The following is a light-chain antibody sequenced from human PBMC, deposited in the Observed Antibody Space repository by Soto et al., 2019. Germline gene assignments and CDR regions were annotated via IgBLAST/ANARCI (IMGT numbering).Light chain of an antibody. CDR2: GAS. Sequence: EIVMTQSPATLSLSPGERATLSCGASQSFRINAGWYHQRPGQAPRLLIYGASTRATGIPARFSGSGSGTEFTLTISSLDSEDSAVYYCQQYNSSRLITFGQGTRLEIK. CDR3: QQYNSSRLIT. CDR1: QSFRIN. V-gene: IGKV3-15*01. J-gene: IGKJ5*01.